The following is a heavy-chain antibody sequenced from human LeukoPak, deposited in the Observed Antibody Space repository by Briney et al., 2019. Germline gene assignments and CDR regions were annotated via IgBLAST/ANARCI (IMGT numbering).Heavy chain of an antibody. CDR2: ISGGGETT. J-gene: IGHJ4*02. D-gene: IGHD2/OR15-2a*01. V-gene: IGHV3-23*01. Sequence: GGSLRLSCAVSGFRFSSYAMNWVRQAPGKGLEWVSAISGGGETTFYADSVKGRFTISRDNSKNTLYLQMNNLRAEDTAIYYCAKTCYDTTYFDSWGQGTLITVSS. CDR1: GFRFSSYA. CDR3: AKTCYDTTYFDS.